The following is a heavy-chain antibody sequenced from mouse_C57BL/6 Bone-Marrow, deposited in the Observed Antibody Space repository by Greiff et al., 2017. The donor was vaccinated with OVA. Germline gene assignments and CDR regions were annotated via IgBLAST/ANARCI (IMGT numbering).Heavy chain of an antibody. D-gene: IGHD1-1*01. J-gene: IGHJ3*01. Sequence: VQLQQSGPGLVQPSQSLSITCTVSGFSLTSYGVHWVRQSPGKGLEWLGVIWSGGSTDYNAAFISRLSISKDNSKSQVFFKMNSLQADDTAIYYCASFYYGSSYLAYWGQVTLVTVSA. CDR2: IWSGGST. CDR3: ASFYYGSSYLAY. V-gene: IGHV2-2*01. CDR1: GFSLTSYG.